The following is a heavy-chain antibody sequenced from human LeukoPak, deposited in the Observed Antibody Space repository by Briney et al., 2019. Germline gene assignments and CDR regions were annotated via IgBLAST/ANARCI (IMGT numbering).Heavy chain of an antibody. V-gene: IGHV1-18*01. J-gene: IGHJ4*02. CDR1: GYTFTSYG. D-gene: IGHD4-17*01. Sequence: GSVKVSCKAAGYTFTSYGISWVRQAPGQGLEWMGWISAYNGNTNYAQKLQGRVTMTTDTSTSTAYMELRSLRSDDTAVYYCAQIIEGLDYGRYWGQGTLVTVSS. CDR3: AQIIEGLDYGRY. CDR2: ISAYNGNT.